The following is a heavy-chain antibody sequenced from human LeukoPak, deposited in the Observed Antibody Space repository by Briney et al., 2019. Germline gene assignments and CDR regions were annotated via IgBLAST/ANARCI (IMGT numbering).Heavy chain of an antibody. CDR2: INHSGGT. J-gene: IGHJ3*02. D-gene: IGHD6-13*01. CDR1: GGSFSGYY. Sequence: PSETLSLTCAVYGGSFSGYYWSWIRQPPGKGLEWIGEINHSGGTKYNPSLKSRVTISVDTSKNQFSLKLSSVTAADTAVYYCARHGDFQYSSSWYTDAFDIWGQGTMVTVSS. V-gene: IGHV4-34*01. CDR3: ARHGDFQYSSSWYTDAFDI.